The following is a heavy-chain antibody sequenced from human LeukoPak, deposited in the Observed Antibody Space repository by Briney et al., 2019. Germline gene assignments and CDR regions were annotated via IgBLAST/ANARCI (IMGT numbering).Heavy chain of an antibody. CDR2: INHSGST. CDR1: GGSFSGYY. Sequence: PSETLSLTCAVYGGSFSGYYWSWIRQPPGKGLEWIGEINHSGSTNYNPSLKSRVTISVDTSKIQFSLKLSSVTAADTAVYYCARTTGYFDYWGQGTLVTVSS. CDR3: ARTTGYFDY. D-gene: IGHD7-27*01. J-gene: IGHJ4*02. V-gene: IGHV4-34*01.